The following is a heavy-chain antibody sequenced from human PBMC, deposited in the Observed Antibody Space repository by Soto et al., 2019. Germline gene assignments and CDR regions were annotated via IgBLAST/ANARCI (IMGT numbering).Heavy chain of an antibody. CDR2: INPNSGGT. CDR3: ARSSYIGDTPIFDY. D-gene: IGHD2-21*02. V-gene: IGHV1-2*04. J-gene: IGHJ4*02. Sequence: QVQLVQSGAEVKKPGASVKVSCKASGYTFTGYYMHWVRQAPGQGLEWMGWINPNSGGTNYAQKFQGWVPMTRDTSISTAYMELSRLRSDDTAVYYCARSSYIGDTPIFDYWGQGTLVTVSS. CDR1: GYTFTGYY.